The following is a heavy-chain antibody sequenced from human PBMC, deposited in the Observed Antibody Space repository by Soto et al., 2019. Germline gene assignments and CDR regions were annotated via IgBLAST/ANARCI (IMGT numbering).Heavy chain of an antibody. CDR3: AAWESRGYSYGYFEY. J-gene: IGHJ4*02. CDR2: IVVGSGNT. V-gene: IGHV1-58*01. CDR1: GFTFTSSP. Sequence: SVKVSCTASGFTFTSSPVQWVRQARGQRLEWIGWIVVGSGNTNYAQKFQERVTITREMSTSTAYMELSSLRSEDTAVYYCAAWESRGYSYGYFEYWGQGSLVTVS. D-gene: IGHD5-18*01.